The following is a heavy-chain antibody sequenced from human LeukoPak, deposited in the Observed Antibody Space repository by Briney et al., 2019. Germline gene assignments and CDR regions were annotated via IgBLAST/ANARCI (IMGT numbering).Heavy chain of an antibody. J-gene: IGHJ4*02. Sequence: VSVKVSCKASGYTFTGYYMHWVRQAPGQGLEWMGWINPNSGGTNYAQKFQGRVTMTRDTSISTAYMELSRLRSDDTAVYCCAREDTAMVNGIDYWGQGTLVTVSS. CDR3: AREDTAMVNGIDY. V-gene: IGHV1-2*02. CDR1: GYTFTGYY. D-gene: IGHD5-18*01. CDR2: INPNSGGT.